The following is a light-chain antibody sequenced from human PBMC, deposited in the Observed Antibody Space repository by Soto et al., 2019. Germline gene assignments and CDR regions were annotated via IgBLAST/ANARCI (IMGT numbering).Light chain of an antibody. CDR3: QQSYSTPYT. Sequence: KPGKAPKFLISATSSLRTGVPSRFSASGLGTDFTLTSRSLQPEDVATYYCQQSYSTPYTFGQGTRLEIK. V-gene: IGKV1-39*01. CDR2: ATS. J-gene: IGKJ2*01.